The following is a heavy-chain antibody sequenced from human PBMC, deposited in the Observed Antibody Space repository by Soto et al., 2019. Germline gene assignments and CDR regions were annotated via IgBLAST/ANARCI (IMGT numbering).Heavy chain of an antibody. J-gene: IGHJ4*02. D-gene: IGHD1-1*01. CDR3: ARGEAIGTEPFDY. Sequence: GGSLRLSCVASGFTFSNYGMHWVRQAPGKGLEYISGISSNGGSTFYAKSVKGRFTISRDNFKNTLHLQLGSLRDEDMGMYYCARGEAIGTEPFDYWGQGTLVTVSS. V-gene: IGHV3-64*01. CDR2: ISSNGGST. CDR1: GFTFSNYG.